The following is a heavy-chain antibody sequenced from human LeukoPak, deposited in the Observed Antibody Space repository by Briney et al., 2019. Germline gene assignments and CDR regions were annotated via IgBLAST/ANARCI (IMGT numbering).Heavy chain of an antibody. D-gene: IGHD3-22*01. V-gene: IGHV3-74*01. CDR2: IYSDGSST. J-gene: IGHJ4*02. Sequence: PGGSLRLSCAASGFTFSSYWMHWVRQAPGKGLVWVSRIYSDGSSTSYADSVKGRFTISRDNAKNTLYLQMNSLRAEDTAVYYCARYYDSGAYYPGTLDHWGQGTLVTVSS. CDR1: GFTFSSYW. CDR3: ARYYDSGAYYPGTLDH.